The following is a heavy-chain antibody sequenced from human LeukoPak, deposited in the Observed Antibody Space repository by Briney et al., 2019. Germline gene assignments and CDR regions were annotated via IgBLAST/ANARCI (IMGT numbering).Heavy chain of an antibody. CDR3: CGSGWFAGPFGY. D-gene: IGHD6-19*01. CDR1: GGSITKNGYY. J-gene: IGHJ4*02. CDR2: MHYSGST. V-gene: IGHV4-39*07. Sequence: PSETLSLTCSVSGGSITKNGYYWGWIXQSPETGXEWIGSMHYSGSTYYNPSLNSRVTISVDTSKNQFSLKLTSVTAADTAVYYCCGSGWFAGPFGYWGQGALVTVSS.